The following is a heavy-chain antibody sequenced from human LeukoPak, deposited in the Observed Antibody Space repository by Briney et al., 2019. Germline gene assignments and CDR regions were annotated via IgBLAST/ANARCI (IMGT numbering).Heavy chain of an antibody. J-gene: IGHJ5*02. V-gene: IGHV4-39*07. CDR2: IYYSGRT. Sequence: SETLSLTCSVSGDSFSSSIYYWGWIRQHPGKGLEWIGNIYYSGRTYYNPSHKSRVTISGDTSKNQFSLKLTSVTAADTAVYYCARSKDNWFDPWGQGTLVTVSS. CDR1: GDSFSSSIYY. CDR3: ARSKDNWFDP.